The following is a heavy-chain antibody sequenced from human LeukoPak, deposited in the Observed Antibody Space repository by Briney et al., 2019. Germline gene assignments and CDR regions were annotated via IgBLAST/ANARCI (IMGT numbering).Heavy chain of an antibody. Sequence: SGPTLVNPTQALALTCTFSGFSLTTTGVGVGWIRQSPGKALEWLALIYWDDDKRYNPSLKNRLTIMKDTSRNQVFLTLTNVDPEDTGTYYCAHRRSGYNWNHGDFDYWGQGTQVTVSS. V-gene: IGHV2-5*02. CDR3: AHRRSGYNWNHGDFDY. CDR2: IYWDDDK. J-gene: IGHJ4*02. D-gene: IGHD1-14*01. CDR1: GFSLTTTGVG.